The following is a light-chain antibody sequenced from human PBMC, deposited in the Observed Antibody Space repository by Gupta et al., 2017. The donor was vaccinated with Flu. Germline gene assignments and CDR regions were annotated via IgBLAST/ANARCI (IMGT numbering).Light chain of an antibody. Sequence: SAPTQPRPVSGSPGQTVSISCTGTSNDVGGSNRVSWYEQRPGKAPKLMLYDVTERPSGVPDRFSGSKSGNTASLTISGLQADDEADYYCSSHAGRVTWVFGTGTTVTVL. CDR1: SNDVGGSNR. J-gene: IGLJ1*01. CDR2: DVT. V-gene: IGLV2-11*01. CDR3: SSHAGRVTWV.